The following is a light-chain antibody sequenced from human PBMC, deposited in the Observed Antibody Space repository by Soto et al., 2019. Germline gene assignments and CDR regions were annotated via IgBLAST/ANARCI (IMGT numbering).Light chain of an antibody. CDR2: GAS. CDR3: QQYGNFPYT. Sequence: EIVLTHSQGTLSLSPCERATLSFSASQSVPSDWLAWYRHKPGQAPRLLIYGASSRATGVPDRVSGSGSGTDFTLTINRLEPEDFAVYYCQQYGNFPYTFGQGTRLEIK. J-gene: IGKJ5*01. V-gene: IGKV3-20*01. CDR1: QSVPSDW.